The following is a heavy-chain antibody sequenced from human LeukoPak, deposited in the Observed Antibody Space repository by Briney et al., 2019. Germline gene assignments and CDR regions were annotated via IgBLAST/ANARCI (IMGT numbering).Heavy chain of an antibody. Sequence: SETLSLTCTVSGGSISSSSDYWGWIRQPPGKGLEWIGGIYYSGSTYYNPSLKSRVTISVDTSKNQFSLKLSSVTAADTAVYYCTRSADYYDSSRPTVPFDYWGQGTLVTVSS. V-gene: IGHV4-39*07. J-gene: IGHJ4*02. CDR2: IYYSGST. CDR1: GGSISSSSDY. D-gene: IGHD3-22*01. CDR3: TRSADYYDSSRPTVPFDY.